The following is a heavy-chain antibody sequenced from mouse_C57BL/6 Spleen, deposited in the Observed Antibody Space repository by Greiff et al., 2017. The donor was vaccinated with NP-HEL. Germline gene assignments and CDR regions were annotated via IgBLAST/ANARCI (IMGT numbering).Heavy chain of an antibody. Sequence: VQLQQSGAELVRPGASVTLSCKASGYTFTDYEMHWVKQTPVHGLEWIGAIDPETGGTAYNHKFKGKAILTADKSSSTAYMELRSLTSEDSEVYYWTRDPLPTIVNSYAMDYWGQGISVTVSS. CDR1: GYTFTDYE. J-gene: IGHJ4*01. CDR2: IDPETGGT. CDR3: TRDPLPTIVNSYAMDY. V-gene: IGHV1-15*01. D-gene: IGHD2-5*01.